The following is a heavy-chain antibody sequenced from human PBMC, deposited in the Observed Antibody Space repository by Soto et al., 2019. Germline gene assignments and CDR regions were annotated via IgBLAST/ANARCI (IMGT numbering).Heavy chain of an antibody. CDR1: GFTFTSSA. D-gene: IGHD3-22*01. V-gene: IGHV1-58*01. CDR3: AAHSSGSDAFDI. CDR2: IVVGSGNT. J-gene: IGHJ3*02. Sequence: SVKVSCKASGFTFTSSAVQWVRQARGQRLEWIGWIVVGSGNTNYAQKFQERVTITRDMSTSTAYMELSSLRSEDTAVYYCAAHSSGSDAFDIWGQGTMVTVSS.